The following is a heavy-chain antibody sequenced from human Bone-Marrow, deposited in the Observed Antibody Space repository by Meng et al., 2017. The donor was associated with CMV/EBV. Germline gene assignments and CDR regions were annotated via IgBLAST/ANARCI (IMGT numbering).Heavy chain of an antibody. CDR3: ARVLTWLRFSEFDY. CDR1: GYTFTGYY. V-gene: IGHV1-2*02. D-gene: IGHD5-12*01. J-gene: IGHJ4*02. Sequence: ASVKVSCKASGYTFTGYYMHWVRQAPGQGLEWMGWINLNSGGTNYAQKFQGRVTMTRDTSISTAYMELSRLRSDDTAVYYCARVLTWLRFSEFDYWGQGTLVTVSS. CDR2: INLNSGGT.